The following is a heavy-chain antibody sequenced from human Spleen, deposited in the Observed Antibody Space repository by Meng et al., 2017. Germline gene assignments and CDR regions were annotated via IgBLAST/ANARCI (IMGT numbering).Heavy chain of an antibody. D-gene: IGHD2-8*02. CDR2: INTDGSTT. Sequence: GGSLRLSCVASGFTFSSYWMHWVRQDPGKGLVWVSRINTDGSTTSYADSVKGRFTISRDNAKNTLYLQMNSLRAEDTAVYYCARPLGGLSSKYFQHWGQGTLVTVSS. J-gene: IGHJ1*01. CDR3: ARPLGGLSSKYFQH. V-gene: IGHV3-74*01. CDR1: GFTFSSYW.